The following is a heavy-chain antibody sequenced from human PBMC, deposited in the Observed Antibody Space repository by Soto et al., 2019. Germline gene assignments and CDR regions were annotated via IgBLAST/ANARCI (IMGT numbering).Heavy chain of an antibody. CDR2: ITTTGDT. CDR3: AKDLVGATPY. CDR1: GFTLSSYD. Sequence: GGSLRLSCAASGFTLSSYDMHWVRQATGKGLEWVSGITTTGDTYYAGSVKGRFTISRENAKNSLYLHMNSLRAGDTAVYYCAKDLVGATPYWGQGTLVTVSS. D-gene: IGHD1-26*01. V-gene: IGHV3-13*01. J-gene: IGHJ4*02.